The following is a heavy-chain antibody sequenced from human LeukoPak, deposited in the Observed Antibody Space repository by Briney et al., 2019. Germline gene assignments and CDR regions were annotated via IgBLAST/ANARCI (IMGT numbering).Heavy chain of an antibody. V-gene: IGHV3-48*03. J-gene: IGHJ3*02. CDR2: ISSSGSTI. CDR3: AREGGTGTGSSDAFDI. CDR1: GFTFSSYE. Sequence: GGSLRLSCAASGFTFSSYEMNWVRQAPGKGLEWVSYISSSGSTIYYADSVKGRFTISRDNAKNSLYLQMNSLRAEDTAVYYCAREGGTGTGSSDAFDIWGQGTMVTVSS. D-gene: IGHD1-1*01.